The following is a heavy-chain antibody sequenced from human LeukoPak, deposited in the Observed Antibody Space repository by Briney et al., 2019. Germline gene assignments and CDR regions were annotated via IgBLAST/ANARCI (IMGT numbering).Heavy chain of an antibody. CDR3: ARGRVTTIANYSYYIDV. J-gene: IGHJ6*03. V-gene: IGHV6-1*01. CDR1: GDSVSSNSAA. CDR2: TYYRSKWSD. D-gene: IGHD4-17*01. Sequence: SQTLSLTCAISGDSVSSNSAAWTWIRQSPSRGLEWLGRTYYRSKWSDDYAVSVKSRITINPDTSQNQFSLHLNSVTPEDTAVYYCARGRVTTIANYSYYIDVWGEGTTVTVSS.